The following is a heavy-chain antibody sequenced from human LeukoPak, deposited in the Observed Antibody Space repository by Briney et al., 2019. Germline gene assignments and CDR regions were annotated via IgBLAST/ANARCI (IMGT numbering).Heavy chain of an antibody. CDR3: ARSYGGNSLSAFDI. CDR2: INPNSGGT. J-gene: IGHJ3*02. Sequence: ASVKVSCKASGGTFSSYAISWVRQAPGQGLEWMGWINPNSGGTNYAQKFQGWVTMTRDTSISTAYMELSRLRSDDTAVYYCARSYGGNSLSAFDIWGQGTMVTVSS. D-gene: IGHD4-23*01. V-gene: IGHV1-2*04. CDR1: GGTFSSYA.